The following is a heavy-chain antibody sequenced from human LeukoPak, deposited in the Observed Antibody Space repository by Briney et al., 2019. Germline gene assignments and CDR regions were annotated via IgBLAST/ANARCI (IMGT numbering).Heavy chain of an antibody. CDR1: GGTFSSYP. V-gene: IGHV1-69*01. CDR2: IIPIFGTA. D-gene: IGHD5-18*01. Sequence: SVKVSCKASGGTFSSYPISWVRQAPGQGLEWMGGIIPIFGTANYAQKFQGRVTITADESTSTAYMELSSLRSEDTAVYYCALRPGPCIQLWFFDYWGQGTLVTVSS. CDR3: ALRPGPCIQLWFFDY. J-gene: IGHJ4*02.